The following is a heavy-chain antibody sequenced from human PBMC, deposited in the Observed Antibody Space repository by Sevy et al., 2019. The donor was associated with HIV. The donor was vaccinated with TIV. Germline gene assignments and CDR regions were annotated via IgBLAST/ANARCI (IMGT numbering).Heavy chain of an antibody. Sequence: GGSLRLSCAASGFTFSGFFMTWIRQAPGKGLEWVSHISGSGINTYYADSVKGRFIVSSDNAKNSLCLQMNTVRAADTALFYCAAGAGGAPGDYWGQGTLVTVSS. V-gene: IGHV3-11*01. D-gene: IGHD3-10*01. J-gene: IGHJ4*02. CDR3: AAGAGGAPGDY. CDR2: ISGSGINT. CDR1: GFTFSGFF.